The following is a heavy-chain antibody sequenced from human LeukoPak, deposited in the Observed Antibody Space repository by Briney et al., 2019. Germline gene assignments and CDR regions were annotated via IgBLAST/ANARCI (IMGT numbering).Heavy chain of an antibody. D-gene: IGHD1-26*01. CDR2: ISYDGYDK. CDR3: ARESSWAPDY. Sequence: GGSLRLSCAASGSTFNDYALYWVRQAPGKGLEWVTLISYDGYDKSYADSVRGRFTISRDNAKNTLFLQMNSLRAEDTAVYYCARESSWAPDYWGQGTLVTVSS. CDR1: GSTFNDYA. V-gene: IGHV3-30-3*01. J-gene: IGHJ4*02.